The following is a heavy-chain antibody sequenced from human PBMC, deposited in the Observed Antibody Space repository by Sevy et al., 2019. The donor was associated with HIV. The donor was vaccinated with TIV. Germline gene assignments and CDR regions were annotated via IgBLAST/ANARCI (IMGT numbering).Heavy chain of an antibody. V-gene: IGHV1-18*01. D-gene: IGHD3-16*01. Sequence: ASVKVSCKPSGYTFTTYDISWVRQAPGQGLEWMGWISNYNGNTNYAQKFQGRVTMTRDTSTRTAYMELRSLRSDDTAVYYCAIKRNLGEPSDPWGQGTLVTVSS. CDR2: ISNYNGNT. CDR3: AIKRNLGEPSDP. J-gene: IGHJ5*02. CDR1: GYTFTTYD.